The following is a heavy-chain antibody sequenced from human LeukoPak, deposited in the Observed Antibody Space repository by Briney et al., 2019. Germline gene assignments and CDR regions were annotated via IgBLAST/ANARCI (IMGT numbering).Heavy chain of an antibody. D-gene: IGHD4-23*01. CDR3: ARRAGGYSHPYDY. V-gene: IGHV3-53*01. CDR1: EIGVSDNY. CDR2: LYSGGFT. Sequence: GGSLRLSCVASEIGVSDNYMTWVRQAPGKGLEWVSLLYSGGFTYYADSVKGRFTISRDNSKNTLYLQMNSLRAEDTAVYYCARRAGGYSHPYDYWGQGILVTVSS. J-gene: IGHJ4*02.